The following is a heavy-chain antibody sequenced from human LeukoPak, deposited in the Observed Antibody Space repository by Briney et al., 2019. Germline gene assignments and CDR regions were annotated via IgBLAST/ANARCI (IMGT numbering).Heavy chain of an antibody. Sequence: PGGSLRLSCAASGFTFSNYWMDWVRQAPGKGLVWVSRINSDGRSTGYADSVKGRFTFSRDNAKNTLYLQMNSLRAEDTAVYYCARDGKGLHALDIWGQGTMVTVSS. J-gene: IGHJ3*02. CDR3: ARDGKGLHALDI. D-gene: IGHD1-26*01. CDR2: INSDGRST. V-gene: IGHV3-74*01. CDR1: GFTFSNYW.